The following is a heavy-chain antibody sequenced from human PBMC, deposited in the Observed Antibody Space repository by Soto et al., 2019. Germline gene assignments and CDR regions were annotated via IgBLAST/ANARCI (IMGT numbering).Heavy chain of an antibody. Sequence: GGSLRLSCAASGFTFDHYAMHWVRQAPGKGLEWVGGISWNSNSIGYVDSVKGRFTISRGSAKNSLYLQMNSLRIEDTALYFCAKGSGGGTIFGVALDLWGQGALVTVSS. D-gene: IGHD3-3*01. CDR2: ISWNSNSI. J-gene: IGHJ5*02. CDR3: AKGSGGGTIFGVALDL. V-gene: IGHV3-9*01. CDR1: GFTFDHYA.